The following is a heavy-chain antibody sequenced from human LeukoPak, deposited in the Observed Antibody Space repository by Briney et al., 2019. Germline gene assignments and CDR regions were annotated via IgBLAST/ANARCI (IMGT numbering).Heavy chain of an antibody. CDR3: ARDCSGGSCYGAFDI. CDR1: GGSFSGYY. V-gene: IGHV4-30-4*01. D-gene: IGHD2-15*01. J-gene: IGHJ3*02. Sequence: SETLSLTCAVYGGSFSGYYWSWIRQPPGKGLEWIGYIYDSGSTYYNPSLKSRITISVDTSENRFSLKLSSVTATDTAVYYRARDCSGGSCYGAFDIWGQGTMVTVSS. CDR2: IYDSGST.